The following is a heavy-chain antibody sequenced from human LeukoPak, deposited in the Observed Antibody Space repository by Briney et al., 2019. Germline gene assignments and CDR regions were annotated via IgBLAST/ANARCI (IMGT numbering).Heavy chain of an antibody. D-gene: IGHD3-3*01. CDR3: ARRRGGAFDI. V-gene: IGHV1-69*13. Sequence: ASVKISCQASGGPFRSYANSWVRPAPGQGLEWMGGIIPIFGTANYTQKFQGRVTITADESTSTAYMELSSLRSEDTAVYYCARRRGGAFDIWGQGTMVTVSS. CDR1: GGPFRSYA. CDR2: IIPIFGTA. J-gene: IGHJ3*02.